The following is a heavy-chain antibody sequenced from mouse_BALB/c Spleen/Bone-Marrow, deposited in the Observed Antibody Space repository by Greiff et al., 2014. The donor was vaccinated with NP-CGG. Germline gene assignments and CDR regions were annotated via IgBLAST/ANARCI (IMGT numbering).Heavy chain of an antibody. D-gene: IGHD3-2*01. V-gene: IGHV1-14*01. CDR1: GYTFTSYV. Sequence: VQLQQPGPELVKPGASVKMSCKASGYTFTSYVMHWVKQKPGQGLEWIGYINPYNDGTKYNEKFKGKATLTSDKSSSTAYMELSSLTSEDSAVYYCARPRQLGLPYYFDYWGQGTTLTGSS. J-gene: IGHJ2*01. CDR3: ARPRQLGLPYYFDY. CDR2: INPYNDGT.